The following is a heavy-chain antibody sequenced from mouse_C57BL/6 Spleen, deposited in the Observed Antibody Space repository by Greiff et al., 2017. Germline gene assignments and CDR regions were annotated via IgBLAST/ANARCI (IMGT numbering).Heavy chain of an antibody. CDR3: ARGGYYSNYDYFDY. V-gene: IGHV1-80*01. CDR1: GYAFSSYW. D-gene: IGHD2-5*01. Sequence: QVQLQQSGAELVKPGASVRISCKASGYAFSSYWMNWVKQRPGKGLEWIGQIYPGDGDTNYNGKFKGKATLTADKSSSTAYMQLSSLTSEDSAVYFGARGGYYSNYDYFDYWGQGTTLTVSS. CDR2: IYPGDGDT. J-gene: IGHJ2*01.